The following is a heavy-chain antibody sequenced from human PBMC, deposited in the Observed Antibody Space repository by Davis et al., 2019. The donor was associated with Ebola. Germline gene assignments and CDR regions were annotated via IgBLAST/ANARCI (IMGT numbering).Heavy chain of an antibody. D-gene: IGHD1-14*01. V-gene: IGHV7-4-1*02. CDR3: ARGQTEPDY. CDR2: ISTNTGNP. J-gene: IGHJ4*02. Sequence: ASVKVSCKASGYTFTGYYMHWVRQAPGQGLEWMGWISTNTGNPTYAQGFTGRFVFSLDTSVSTTYLQISSLKAEDTAVYYCARGQTEPDYWGQGTLVTVSS. CDR1: GYTFTGYY.